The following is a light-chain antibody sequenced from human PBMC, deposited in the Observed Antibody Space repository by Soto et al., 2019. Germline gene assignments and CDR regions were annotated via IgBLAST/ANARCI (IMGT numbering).Light chain of an antibody. CDR3: AAWDDSLSGPV. J-gene: IGLJ2*01. Sequence: QSVLPQPPSASGTPGQRVTISCSGSSSNIGSNYVYWDQQLPGTAPKLLIYRNNQRPSGVPDRFSGSKSGTSASLAIRGLRSEDEADYYCAAWDDSLSGPVFGGGTKVTVL. CDR2: RNN. V-gene: IGLV1-47*01. CDR1: SSNIGSNY.